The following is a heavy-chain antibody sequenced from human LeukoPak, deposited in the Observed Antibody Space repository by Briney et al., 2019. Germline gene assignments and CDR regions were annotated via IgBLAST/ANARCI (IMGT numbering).Heavy chain of an antibody. CDR2: ISTSGSTI. CDR3: ARDSCSNGVCFDY. D-gene: IGHD2-8*01. J-gene: IGHJ4*02. V-gene: IGHV3-11*04. CDR1: GFTFSDYY. Sequence: TGGSLRLSCTAPGFTFSDYYMSWIRQAPGKGLEWVSYISTSGSTIYYGDSVKGRFTISRDNAKNSLYLQMNSLRAEDTAVYYCARDSCSNGVCFDYWGQGTLVTVSS.